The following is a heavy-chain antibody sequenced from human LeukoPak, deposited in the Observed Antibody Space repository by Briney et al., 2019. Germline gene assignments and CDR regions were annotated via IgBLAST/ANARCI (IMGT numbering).Heavy chain of an antibody. V-gene: IGHV4-34*01. CDR2: INHSGST. D-gene: IGHD3-16*02. J-gene: IGHJ1*01. Sequence: SETLSLTCAVYGGSFSGYYWSWIRQPPGKGLEWIREINHSGSTNYNPSLKGRVTISVDTSKNQFSLKLSSVTAADTAVYYCARTARQNYVWGSYREHWGQGTLVTVSS. CDR1: GGSFSGYY. CDR3: ARTARQNYVWGSYREH.